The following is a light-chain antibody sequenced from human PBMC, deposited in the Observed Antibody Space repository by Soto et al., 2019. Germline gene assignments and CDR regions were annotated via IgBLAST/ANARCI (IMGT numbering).Light chain of an antibody. J-gene: IGKJ3*01. V-gene: IGKV1-27*01. CDR3: QKYNSVPL. CDR1: QGINNY. CDR2: ASS. Sequence: DIQMTQSPSSLSASVGDRVTITCRARQGINNYVAWYQQKTGKAPKLLIYASSTLQSGVPSRFSGSGSGTDFTLTISSLQPEDVATYSCQKYNSVPLFGPGTRVDIK.